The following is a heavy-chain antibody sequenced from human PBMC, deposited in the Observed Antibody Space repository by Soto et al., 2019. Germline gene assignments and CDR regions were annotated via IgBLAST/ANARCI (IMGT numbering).Heavy chain of an antibody. Sequence: SVKVSCKASGGTFSSYTISWVRQAPGQGLEWMGRIIPILGIANYAQKFQGRVTITADKSTSTAYMELSSLRSEDTAVYYCARDLSGGYYYYYYMDVWGKGTTVTVSS. D-gene: IGHD2-15*01. V-gene: IGHV1-69*04. J-gene: IGHJ6*03. CDR2: IIPILGIA. CDR3: ARDLSGGYYYYYYMDV. CDR1: GGTFSSYT.